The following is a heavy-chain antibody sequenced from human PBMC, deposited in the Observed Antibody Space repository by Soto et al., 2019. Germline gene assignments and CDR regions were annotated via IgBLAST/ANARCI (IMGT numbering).Heavy chain of an antibody. Sequence: SETLSLTCTVSGGSISSYYWSWIRQPPGKGLEWIGYIYYSGSTNYNPSLKSRVTISVDTSKNQFSLKLSSVTAADTAVYYCARQGATRRQYSSLGYYYYYMDVWGKGTTVTVSS. V-gene: IGHV4-59*08. CDR1: GGSISSYY. D-gene: IGHD6-6*01. CDR3: ARQGATRRQYSSLGYYYYYMDV. J-gene: IGHJ6*03. CDR2: IYYSGST.